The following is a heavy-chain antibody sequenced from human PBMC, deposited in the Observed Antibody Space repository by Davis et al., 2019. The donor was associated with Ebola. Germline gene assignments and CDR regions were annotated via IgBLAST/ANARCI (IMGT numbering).Heavy chain of an antibody. J-gene: IGHJ6*02. CDR1: GFTFSSYG. CDR2: ISYDGTKK. CDR3: ARDAYGMDV. V-gene: IGHV3-30*03. Sequence: GGSLRLSCAASGFTFSSYGMHWVRQAPGKGLEWVAVISYDGTKKYYADSMKGRFTISRDTSKNTLYLQVNSLRTEDTAVYYCARDAYGMDVWGHGTTVTVSS.